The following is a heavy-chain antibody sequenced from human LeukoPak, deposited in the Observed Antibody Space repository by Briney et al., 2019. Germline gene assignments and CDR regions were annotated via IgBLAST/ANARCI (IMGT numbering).Heavy chain of an antibody. CDR3: ARGNWFDP. CDR1: GGSISSSNW. J-gene: IGHJ5*02. V-gene: IGHV4-4*02. Sequence: SETLSLTCAVSGGSISSSNWWSWVRQPPGKGLEWIGEIYHSGSTNYNPSLKSRVTISVDTSKNQFSLKVTSVTAADTSVYYCARGNWFDPWGQGTLVTVSS. CDR2: IYHSGST.